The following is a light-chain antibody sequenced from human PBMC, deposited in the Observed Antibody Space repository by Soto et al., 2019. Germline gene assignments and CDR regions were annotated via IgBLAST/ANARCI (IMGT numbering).Light chain of an antibody. CDR1: PGISSW. CDR3: QQDNSFPLT. CDR2: AAS. Sequence: DIQMTQSPSSVPASVGDRVTITCRASPGISSWLAWYQQKPGKAPKLLSYAASSLQSGVPSRFSGSGSGTDFTLTSSSLQPEDFATDYCQQDNSFPLTVGGGTKVEI. J-gene: IGKJ4*01. V-gene: IGKV1-12*01.